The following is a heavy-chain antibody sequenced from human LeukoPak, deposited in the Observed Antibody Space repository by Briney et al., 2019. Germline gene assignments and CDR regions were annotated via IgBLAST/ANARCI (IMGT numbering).Heavy chain of an antibody. CDR2: IWYDGSNK. CDR1: GFTFSSDG. CDR3: AKGGDYYDSSASGGFDVFDI. V-gene: IGHV3-33*06. Sequence: GGSLRLSCAAAGFTFSSDGMHRVRQAPGKWLEWVAVIWYDGSNKYYVDSVKGRFTISRDNSKNTPYLQMNSLRAEDTAVYYCAKGGDYYDSSASGGFDVFDIWGQGTMVTVSS. J-gene: IGHJ3*02. D-gene: IGHD3-22*01.